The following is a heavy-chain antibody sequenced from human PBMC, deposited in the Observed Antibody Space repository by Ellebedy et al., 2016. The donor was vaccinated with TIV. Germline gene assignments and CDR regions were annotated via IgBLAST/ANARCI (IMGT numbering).Heavy chain of an antibody. CDR1: SGSPTNHF. CDR2: IYYTGSA. D-gene: IGHD2-21*02. Sequence: MPSETLSLTCSVSSGSPTNHFWSWTRQPPGKGPEWISSIYYTGSANYNPSLKSRVTTSVDTSKNQISLTLMTSVSAADTAVYYCVTRLHNGVTYWGQGTRVTVSS. V-gene: IGHV4-59*11. J-gene: IGHJ4*02. CDR3: VTRLHNGVTY.